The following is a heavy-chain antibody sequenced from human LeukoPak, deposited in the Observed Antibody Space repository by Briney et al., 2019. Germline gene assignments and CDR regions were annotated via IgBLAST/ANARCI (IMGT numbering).Heavy chain of an antibody. J-gene: IGHJ5*02. D-gene: IGHD2-8*01. Sequence: GASVKVSCTASGYTFTDYYMHWVRQAPGQGLEWMGWINPNSGGTNYAQKFQGRVTMTRDTSISRVYMELRRLRSDDTAVYYCARQSQVYGWFDPWGQGTLVTVSS. CDR1: GYTFTDYY. V-gene: IGHV1-2*02. CDR3: ARQSQVYGWFDP. CDR2: INPNSGGT.